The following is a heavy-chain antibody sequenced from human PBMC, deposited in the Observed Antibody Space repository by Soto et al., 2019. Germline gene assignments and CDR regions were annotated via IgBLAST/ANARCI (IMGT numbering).Heavy chain of an antibody. CDR3: ASGKYYYDSSGYEDYYYYGMDV. CDR1: GFTFSSYW. Sequence: GGSLRLSCAASGFTFSSYWMHWVRQAPGKGLVWVSRINSDGSSTSYADSVKGRFTISRDNAKNTLYLQMNSLRAEDTAVYYCASGKYYYDSSGYEDYYYYGMDVWGQGTTVTVSS. D-gene: IGHD3-22*01. CDR2: INSDGSST. V-gene: IGHV3-74*01. J-gene: IGHJ6*02.